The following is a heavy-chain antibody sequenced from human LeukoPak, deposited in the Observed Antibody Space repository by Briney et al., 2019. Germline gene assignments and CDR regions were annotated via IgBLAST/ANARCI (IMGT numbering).Heavy chain of an antibody. CDR2: INGSGGST. CDR3: AKRIQSAMATGY. D-gene: IGHD5-18*01. Sequence: GGSLRLSCAASGFTFSSYARSWVRQAPGKVLEWVSDINGSGGSTYYADSVKGRFTISRDNSKNTLYLQMNSLRAEDTAVYYCAKRIQSAMATGYWGQGTLVTVSS. J-gene: IGHJ4*02. CDR1: GFTFSSYA. V-gene: IGHV3-23*01.